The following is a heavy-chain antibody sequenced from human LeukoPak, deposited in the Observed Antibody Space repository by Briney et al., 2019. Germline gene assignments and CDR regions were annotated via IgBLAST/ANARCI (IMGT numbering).Heavy chain of an antibody. D-gene: IGHD3-10*01. V-gene: IGHV4-39*01. CDR2: IYYDGNT. J-gene: IGHJ4*02. CDR1: GDSISTSAYY. Sequence: SETLSLTCAVSGDSISTSAYYWDWSRQPPGKGLEWIGNIYYDGNTRYNPSLKSRVTIYVDRSKNQFSLKLSSVTAADTAVYYCARRYYYGSGSPEYWGQGTQVTVSS. CDR3: ARRYYYGSGSPEY.